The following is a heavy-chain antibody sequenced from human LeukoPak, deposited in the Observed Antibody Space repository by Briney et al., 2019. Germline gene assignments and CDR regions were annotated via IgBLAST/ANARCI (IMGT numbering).Heavy chain of an antibody. J-gene: IGHJ6*03. D-gene: IGHD3-10*01. V-gene: IGHV4-59*01. CDR3: ARGGSESYRNYYYMDV. Sequence: SETLSLTCTVSGGSISSYYWSWIRQPPGKGLEWIGYVYYSGSTNYNPSLKSRVTISVDTSKNQFSLKLSSVTAADTAVYYCARGGSESYRNYYYMDVWGKGTTVAVSS. CDR2: VYYSGST. CDR1: GGSISSYY.